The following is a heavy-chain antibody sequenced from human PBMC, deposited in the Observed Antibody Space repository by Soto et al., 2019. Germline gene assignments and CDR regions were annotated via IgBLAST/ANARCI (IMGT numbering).Heavy chain of an antibody. V-gene: IGHV1-18*01. CDR2: ISAYNGNT. CDR3: ARDLLRYFDWLPNLGGKLFDY. CDR1: GYTFTSYG. Sequence: ASVKVSCKASGYTFTSYGISWVRQAPGQGLEWMGWISAYNGNTNYAQKLQGRVTMTTDTSTSTAYMELRSLRSDDTAVYYCARDLLRYFDWLPNLGGKLFDYWGQGTLVTVSS. J-gene: IGHJ4*02. D-gene: IGHD3-9*01.